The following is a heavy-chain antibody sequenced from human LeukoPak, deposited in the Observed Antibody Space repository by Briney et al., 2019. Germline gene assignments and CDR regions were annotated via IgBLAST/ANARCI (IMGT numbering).Heavy chain of an antibody. CDR2: ISAYNGNT. J-gene: IGHJ6*03. CDR3: ARERESQLVPMSTYYYYMDV. D-gene: IGHD6-6*01. Sequence: ASVKVSCKASGYTFTSYGISWVRQAPGQGLEWVGWISAYNGNTNYAQKLQGRVTMTTDTSTSTAYMELRSLRSDDTAVYYCARERESQLVPMSTYYYYMDVWGKGTTVTVSS. V-gene: IGHV1-18*01. CDR1: GYTFTSYG.